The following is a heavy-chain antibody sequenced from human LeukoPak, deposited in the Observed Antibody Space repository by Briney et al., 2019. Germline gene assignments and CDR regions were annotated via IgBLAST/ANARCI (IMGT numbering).Heavy chain of an antibody. CDR3: GRERTAADEYYYYGMDV. V-gene: IGHV4-4*02. Sequence: SETLSLTCAVSGGSISSSNWWSWVRQPPGKGLEWIGEIYHSGSTNYNPSLKSRVTISVDKSKNQFSLKLSSVTAADTAVYYCGRERTAADEYYYYGMDVWGKGTTVTVSS. D-gene: IGHD6-13*01. CDR2: IYHSGST. J-gene: IGHJ6*04. CDR1: GGSISSSNW.